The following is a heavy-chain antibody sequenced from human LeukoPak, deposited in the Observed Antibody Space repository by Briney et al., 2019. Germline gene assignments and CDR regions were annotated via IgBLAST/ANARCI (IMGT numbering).Heavy chain of an antibody. CDR2: VFYTGKA. V-gene: IGHV4-59*08. D-gene: IGHD6-13*01. J-gene: IGHJ4*02. CDR1: GGSLSSYH. CDR3: ARLSRGAGAAKTFDY. Sequence: SETLSLTCTLSGGSLSSYHWSWFRLPPGKGLEWMGHVFYTGKAAYNPSLTGRVTISVDTSKDQFSLGLASVTAADTAAYYCARLSRGAGAAKTFDYWGQGILVTVSS.